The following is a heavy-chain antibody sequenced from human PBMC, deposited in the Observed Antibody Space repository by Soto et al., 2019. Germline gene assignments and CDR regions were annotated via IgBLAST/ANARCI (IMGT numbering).Heavy chain of an antibody. CDR2: ISGSGGST. V-gene: IGHV3-23*01. CDR3: AKDSAVGYYYYGMDV. CDR1: GFTFSSYA. D-gene: IGHD6-19*01. Sequence: GGSLRLSCAASGFTFSSYAMSWVRQAPGKGLEWVSAISGSGGSTYYADSVKGRSTISRDNSKNTLYLQMNSLRAEDTAVYYCAKDSAVGYYYYGMDVWGQGTTVTVSS. J-gene: IGHJ6*02.